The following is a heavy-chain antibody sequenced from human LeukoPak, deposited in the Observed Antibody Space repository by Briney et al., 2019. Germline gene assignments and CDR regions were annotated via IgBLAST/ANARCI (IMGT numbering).Heavy chain of an antibody. Sequence: PGWSLRLSCAASGFTFSTYWMSWVRQAPGKGLEWVATIKQDGSEKYYVDSVKGRFTISRDNARNSLYLQMNSLRAEDTAVYYCAREQLGAFDIWGQGTMVTVSS. CDR2: IKQDGSEK. V-gene: IGHV3-7*04. D-gene: IGHD5-18*01. CDR1: GFTFSTYW. J-gene: IGHJ3*02. CDR3: AREQLGAFDI.